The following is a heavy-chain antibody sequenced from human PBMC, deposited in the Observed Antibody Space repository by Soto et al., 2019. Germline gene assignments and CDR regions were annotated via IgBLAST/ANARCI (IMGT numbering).Heavy chain of an antibody. J-gene: IGHJ4*02. CDR1: GGTFSSYT. Sequence: QVQLVQSGAEVKKPGSSVKVSCKASGGTFSSYTISWVRQAPGQGLEWMGRIIPILGIANYAQKFQGRVTITADKSTSTAYMELSSLRSEDTGVYYCARSPTWIQLWFFDYWGQGTLVTVSS. V-gene: IGHV1-69*02. D-gene: IGHD5-18*01. CDR3: ARSPTWIQLWFFDY. CDR2: IIPILGIA.